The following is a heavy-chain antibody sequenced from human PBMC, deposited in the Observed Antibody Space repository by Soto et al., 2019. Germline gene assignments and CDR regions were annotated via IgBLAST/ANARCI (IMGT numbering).Heavy chain of an antibody. CDR2: ISSSAIII. CDR3: ARAVKQWMVGGDYYYYYMDV. D-gene: IGHD3-10*01. V-gene: IGHV3-11*01. CDR1: GFTLSDYY. Sequence: QVQLVESGGGLVKPGGSLRLSCEASGFTLSDYYMTWIRQAPGKGLEWISYISSSAIIIYYADSVKGRFTISRDNAKTSLYLQMNSLRADDTAVYYCARAVKQWMVGGDYYYYYMDVWGKGTTVTVSS. J-gene: IGHJ6*03.